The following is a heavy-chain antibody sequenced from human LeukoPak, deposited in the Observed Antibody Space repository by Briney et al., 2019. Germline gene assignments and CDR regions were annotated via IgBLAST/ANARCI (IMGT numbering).Heavy chain of an antibody. CDR3: ARANYDFWSGYYYYYYMDV. CDR1: GYTFTSYD. V-gene: IGHV1-8*03. J-gene: IGHJ6*03. D-gene: IGHD3-3*01. CDR2: MNPNSGNT. Sequence: ASVKVSCKASGYTFTSYDINWVRQATGQGLEWVGWMNPNSGNTGYAQKFQGRVTITRNTSISTAYMELSSLRSEDTAVYYCARANYDFWSGYYYYYYMDVWGKGTTVTVSS.